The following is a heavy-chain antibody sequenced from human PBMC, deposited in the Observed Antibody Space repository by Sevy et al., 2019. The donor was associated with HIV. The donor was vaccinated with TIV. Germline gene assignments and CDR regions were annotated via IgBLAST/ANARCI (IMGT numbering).Heavy chain of an antibody. Sequence: GGSLRLSCVASGFNFNIYSMSWVRQAPGKGLEWVSTVSVGCGRTNHADSVQGRFTMSRDDSKKTVYLEMNSLRAEDASVYDSAREGCTSPHDHWGQGTLVTVSS. CDR2: VSVGCGRT. CDR3: AREGCTSPHDH. V-gene: IGHV3-23*01. D-gene: IGHD2-8*01. J-gene: IGHJ4*02. CDR1: GFNFNIYS.